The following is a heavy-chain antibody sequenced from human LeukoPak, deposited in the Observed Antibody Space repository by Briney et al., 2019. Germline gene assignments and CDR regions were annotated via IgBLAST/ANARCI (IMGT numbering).Heavy chain of an antibody. CDR1: AGSISNYF. D-gene: IGHD2-8*01. J-gene: IGHJ4*02. Sequence: SETLSLTCTVPAGSISNYFWSWIRQPPGKGREWIVYIYYTGITNSNPSLKSRVPISMDTSKNQFSLNLRFVTAADTAIYYCARHGRMVIMSKFSTGIDQWGQGTLVTVSS. V-gene: IGHV4-59*08. CDR2: IYYTGIT. CDR3: ARHGRMVIMSKFSTGIDQ.